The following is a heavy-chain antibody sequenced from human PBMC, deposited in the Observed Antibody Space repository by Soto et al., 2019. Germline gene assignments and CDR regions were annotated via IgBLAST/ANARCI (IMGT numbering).Heavy chain of an antibody. D-gene: IGHD5-18*01. CDR2: IIPIFGTA. J-gene: IGHJ4*02. V-gene: IGHV1-69*13. CDR3: ERDGVGYSYARPDY. Sequence: SVKVSCKASGGTFSSYAISWVRQAPGQGLEWMGGIIPIFGTANYAQKFQGRVTITADESTSTAYMELSSLRSEDTAVYYCERDGVGYSYARPDYWGQGTLVTVSS. CDR1: GGTFSSYA.